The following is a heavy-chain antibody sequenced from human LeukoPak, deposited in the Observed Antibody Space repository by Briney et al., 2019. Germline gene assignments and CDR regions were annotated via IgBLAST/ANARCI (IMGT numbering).Heavy chain of an antibody. CDR3: ARGRGSYSTTIDY. V-gene: IGHV4-61*01. Sequence: PSETLSLTCTVSGGSVSSGSYFWSWIRQPPGKGLEWIGYIYYSGSTNYNPSLKSRVTISKDTSKNQFSLELMSVTAADTAVYYCARGRGSYSTTIDYWGQEALVTVSS. D-gene: IGHD1-26*01. J-gene: IGHJ4*02. CDR1: GGSVSSGSYF. CDR2: IYYSGST.